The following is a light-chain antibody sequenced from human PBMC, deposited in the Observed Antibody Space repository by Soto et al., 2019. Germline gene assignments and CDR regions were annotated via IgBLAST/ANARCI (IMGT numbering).Light chain of an antibody. CDR2: CAS. Sequence: EIVMTQSPATLSVSPGERATLSCRASQSVSTNLAWYQQKPGQAPRLLIYCASTRATGIPARFSGSGSGTEFTLNISSLQSEDFAVYYCQQYNNWPPWTFGQGTKLEIK. V-gene: IGKV3-15*01. CDR3: QQYNNWPPWT. CDR1: QSVSTN. J-gene: IGKJ2*02.